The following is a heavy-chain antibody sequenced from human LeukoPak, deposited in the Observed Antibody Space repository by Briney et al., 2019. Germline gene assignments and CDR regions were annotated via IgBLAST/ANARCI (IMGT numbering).Heavy chain of an antibody. Sequence: PSETLSLTCGVYGGSFSGCYWSWIRQPPGKGLEWIGEINHSGSTNYNPSLKSRATISVDTSKNQFSLKLSSVTAADTAVYYCARSLLWFRIRYFDYWGQGTLVTVSS. D-gene: IGHD3-10*01. CDR2: INHSGST. CDR3: ARSLLWFRIRYFDY. J-gene: IGHJ4*02. V-gene: IGHV4-34*01. CDR1: GGSFSGCY.